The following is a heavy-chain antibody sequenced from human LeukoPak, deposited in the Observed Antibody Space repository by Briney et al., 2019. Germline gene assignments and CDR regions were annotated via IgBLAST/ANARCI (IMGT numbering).Heavy chain of an antibody. D-gene: IGHD6-19*01. J-gene: IGHJ5*02. Sequence: PGGSLRLSCAASGFTFSSYAMHWVRQAPGKGLEWVAVISYDGSNKYYADSVKGRFTISRDNSKNTLYLQMNSLRAEDTAVYDCARERIAVAGYNWFDPWGQGTLVTVSS. CDR2: ISYDGSNK. CDR3: ARERIAVAGYNWFDP. V-gene: IGHV3-30-3*01. CDR1: GFTFSSYA.